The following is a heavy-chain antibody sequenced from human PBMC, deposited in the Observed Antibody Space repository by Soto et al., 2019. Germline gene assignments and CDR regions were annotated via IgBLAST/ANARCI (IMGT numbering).Heavy chain of an antibody. CDR2: TYYSGDT. J-gene: IGHJ4*02. D-gene: IGHD2-15*01. CDR1: GGSISSYY. V-gene: IGHV4-59*01. Sequence: QVQLQESGPGLVKPSETLSLTCTVSGGSISSYYWSWIRQPPGKGLEWIGYTYYSGDTNYNPSLKCRVTRSVDTAKNQFCRKLSSVTAADTAVYYCAGGYCSGGSCYCLPLDYWGQGTLVTVSS. CDR3: AGGYCSGGSCYCLPLDY.